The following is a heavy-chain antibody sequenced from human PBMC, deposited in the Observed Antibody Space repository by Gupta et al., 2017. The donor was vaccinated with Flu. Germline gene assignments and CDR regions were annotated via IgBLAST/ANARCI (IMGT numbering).Heavy chain of an antibody. V-gene: IGHV4-4*07. Sequence: QVQLQESGPGLVKPSETLSLTCTVSGGSISSYYWSWIRQPAGKGLEWIGRIYTSGSTNYNPSLKSRVTMSVDTSKNQFSLKLSSVTAADTAVYYCARDKTPYDFWSGYSNWFDPWGQGTLVTVSS. CDR3: ARDKTPYDFWSGYSNWFDP. CDR2: IYTSGST. CDR1: GGSISSYY. D-gene: IGHD3-3*01. J-gene: IGHJ5*02.